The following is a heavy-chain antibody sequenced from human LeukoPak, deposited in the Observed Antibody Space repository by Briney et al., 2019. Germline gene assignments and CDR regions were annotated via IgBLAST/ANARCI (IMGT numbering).Heavy chain of an antibody. J-gene: IGHJ5*02. CDR3: AREIRQLWVGTRFDP. D-gene: IGHD5-18*01. V-gene: IGHV4-59*01. CDR1: GGSISSYY. Sequence: PSETLSLTCTVSGGSISSYYWSWIRQPPGKGLEWIGYIYYSGSTNYNPSLKSRVTISVDTSKNQFSLKLSSVTAADTAVYYCAREIRQLWVGTRFDPWGQGTLVTVSS. CDR2: IYYSGST.